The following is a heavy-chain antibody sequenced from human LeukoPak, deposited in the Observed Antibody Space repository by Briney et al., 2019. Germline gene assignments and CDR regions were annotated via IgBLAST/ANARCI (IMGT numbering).Heavy chain of an antibody. V-gene: IGHV4-34*01. D-gene: IGHD3-22*01. Sequence: SETLSLTCAVYGGSFSGYSWSWIRQPPGKGLEWIGEISHSGSTNYNPSLKSRVTISVDTSKNQFSLKLSSVTAADTAVYYCASNYYDSSGYYILPSDWGQGTLVTVSS. CDR1: GGSFSGYS. CDR3: ASNYYDSSGYYILPSD. CDR2: ISHSGST. J-gene: IGHJ4*02.